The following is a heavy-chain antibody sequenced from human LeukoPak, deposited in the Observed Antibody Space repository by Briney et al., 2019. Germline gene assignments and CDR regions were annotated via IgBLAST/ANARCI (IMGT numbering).Heavy chain of an antibody. Sequence: ASVKVSCKASGYTFTGYYIHWVRQAPGQGLEWMGWINPNSGGTNYAQKFQGRVTMTRDTSISTAYMDLSRLRSDDTAVYYCARVALSYYYDSSGPNWYFDLWGRGTLVTVSS. V-gene: IGHV1-2*02. CDR3: ARVALSYYYDSSGPNWYFDL. D-gene: IGHD3-22*01. J-gene: IGHJ2*01. CDR1: GYTFTGYY. CDR2: INPNSGGT.